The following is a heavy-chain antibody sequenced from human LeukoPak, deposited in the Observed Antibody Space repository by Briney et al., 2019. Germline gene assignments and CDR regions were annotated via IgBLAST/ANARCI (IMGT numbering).Heavy chain of an antibody. D-gene: IGHD6-19*01. V-gene: IGHV3-23*01. CDR1: GVNFRDYG. Sequence: PGGSLRLSCEASGVNFRDYGKNWVRQAPGRGLEWVSGITASARTTYYADSVKGRFTIYRDNSKSTLSLQISSLRAEDTAVYYCAKDLDGSGMYGGSDSWGQGTPVTVSS. CDR2: ITASARTT. CDR3: AKDLDGSGMYGGSDS. J-gene: IGHJ4*02.